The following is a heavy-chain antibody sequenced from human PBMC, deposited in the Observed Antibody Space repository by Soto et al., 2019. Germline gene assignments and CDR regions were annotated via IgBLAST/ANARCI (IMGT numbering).Heavy chain of an antibody. Sequence: SVKVSCKASGGTFSSYAISRVRQAPGQGLEWMGGIIPIFGTANYAQKFQGRVTITADESTSTAYMELSSLRSEDTAVYYCASVKTGTVSLPLFDPWGQGTLVTVSS. CDR1: GGTFSSYA. J-gene: IGHJ5*02. D-gene: IGHD1-7*01. CDR2: IIPIFGTA. CDR3: ASVKTGTVSLPLFDP. V-gene: IGHV1-69*13.